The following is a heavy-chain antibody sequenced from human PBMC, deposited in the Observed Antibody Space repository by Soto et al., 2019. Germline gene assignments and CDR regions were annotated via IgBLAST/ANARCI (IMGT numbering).Heavy chain of an antibody. V-gene: IGHV4-30-4*01. CDR1: GVSISSVDYY. CDR2: IDYSGTT. D-gene: IGHD3-22*01. J-gene: IGHJ6*02. Sequence: SETLSLTCTVSGVSISSVDYYWTWIRQSPGKGLEWIGCIDYSGTTYYNPSLKRRVTISEDTSKNQFSLTLSSVTAADTAVYSSPSRLYYDSSGFEGGGMDVWGQGTTVTVSS. CDR3: PSRLYYDSSGFEGGGMDV.